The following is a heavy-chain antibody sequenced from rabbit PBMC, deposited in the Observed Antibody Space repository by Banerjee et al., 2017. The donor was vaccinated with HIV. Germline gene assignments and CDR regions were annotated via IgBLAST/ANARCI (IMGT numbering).Heavy chain of an antibody. CDR1: GFSFSYVYW. Sequence: QEQLEESGGDLVKPEGSLTLTCTASGFSFSYVYWLSWVRQVPGKGLEWIACINNGDGSTYYANWVNGRFTISKTSSTTVTLQMTSLTAADTATYFCARDGGDWGYYFNLWGQGTLVTVS. CDR2: INNGDGST. J-gene: IGHJ4*01. CDR3: ARDGGDWGYYFNL. D-gene: IGHD4-1*01. V-gene: IGHV1S45*01.